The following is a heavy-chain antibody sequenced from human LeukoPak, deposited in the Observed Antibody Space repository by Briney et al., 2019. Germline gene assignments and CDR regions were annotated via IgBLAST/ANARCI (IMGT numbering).Heavy chain of an antibody. V-gene: IGHV4-39*01. CDR1: GGSISSSSYY. J-gene: IGHJ4*02. CDR2: IYYSGST. D-gene: IGHD6-13*01. Sequence: SETLSLTCTVSGGSISSSSYYWGWIRQPPGKGLEWIGSIYYSGSTYYNPSLKSRVTISVDTSKNQFSLKLSSVTAADTAVYYCARHIYVSVAAAGFDYWGQGTLVTVSS. CDR3: ARHIYVSVAAAGFDY.